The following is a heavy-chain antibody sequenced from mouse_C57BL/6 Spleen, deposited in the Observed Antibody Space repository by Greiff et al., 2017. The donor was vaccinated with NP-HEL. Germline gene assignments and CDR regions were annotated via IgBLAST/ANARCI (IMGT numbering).Heavy chain of an antibody. D-gene: IGHD1-1*01. CDR3: ARSDYGSSPYAMDY. CDR1: GYTFTSYW. J-gene: IGHJ4*01. Sequence: QVQLQQPGAELVKPGASVKLSCKASGYTFTSYWMHWVKQRPGQGLEWIGMINPNSGSTNYNEKFKSKATLTVDKSSSTAYMQLSSLTSEDSAVYYCARSDYGSSPYAMDYWGQGTSVTVSS. CDR2: INPNSGST. V-gene: IGHV1-64*01.